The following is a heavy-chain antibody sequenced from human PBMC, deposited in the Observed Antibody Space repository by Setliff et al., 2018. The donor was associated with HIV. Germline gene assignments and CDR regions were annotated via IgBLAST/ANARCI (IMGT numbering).Heavy chain of an antibody. V-gene: IGHV4-34*01. Sequence: PSETLSLTCAVYGGSISGYYWSWVRQPPGKGPEWIGSVYYSGSTHYNPSLKSRVTISVDTSKNQFSLKLSSVTAADTAVYYCATHGAQWGQGTLVTVSS. CDR3: ATHGAQ. CDR2: VYYSGST. D-gene: IGHD1-26*01. CDR1: GGSISGYY. J-gene: IGHJ4*02.